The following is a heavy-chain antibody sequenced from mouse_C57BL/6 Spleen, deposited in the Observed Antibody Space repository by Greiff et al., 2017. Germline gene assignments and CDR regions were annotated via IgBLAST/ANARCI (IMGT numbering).Heavy chain of an antibody. Sequence: QVQLQQSGPELVKPGASVKISCKASGYAFSSSWMNWVKQRPGKGLEWIGRIYPGDGDTNYNGKFKGKATLTADKSSSTAYMQLSSLTSEDSAVYFCAREAPHGSAFDYWGQGTTLTVSS. V-gene: IGHV1-82*01. CDR1: GYAFSSSW. CDR2: IYPGDGDT. D-gene: IGHD1-1*01. CDR3: AREAPHGSAFDY. J-gene: IGHJ2*01.